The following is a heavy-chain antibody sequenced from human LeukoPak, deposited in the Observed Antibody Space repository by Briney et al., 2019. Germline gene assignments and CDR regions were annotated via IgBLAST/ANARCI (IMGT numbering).Heavy chain of an antibody. CDR2: IYYSGST. Sequence: SETLSLTCAVYGGSFSGYYWSWIRQPPGKGLEWIGYIYYSGSTYYNPSLKSRVTISVDTSKNQFSLKLSSVTAADTAVYYCARVWILTGYPFDYWGQGTLVTVSS. V-gene: IGHV4-34*01. J-gene: IGHJ4*02. CDR3: ARVWILTGYPFDY. CDR1: GGSFSGYY. D-gene: IGHD3-9*01.